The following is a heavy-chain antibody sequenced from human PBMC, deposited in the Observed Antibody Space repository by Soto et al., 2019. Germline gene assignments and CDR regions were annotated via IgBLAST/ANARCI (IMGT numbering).Heavy chain of an antibody. J-gene: IGHJ4*02. Sequence: GVLRLSCAASGFTFSNQAMNWARQAPGKGLEWVSSVSGSGGYTYYADSVKGRFTISRDNSKNTLYLQMNSLRAEDTAIYYCAKVGEEDYYDSSGYFDYWGQGTLVTVSS. D-gene: IGHD3-22*01. CDR2: VSGSGGYT. CDR3: AKVGEEDYYDSSGYFDY. V-gene: IGHV3-23*01. CDR1: GFTFSNQA.